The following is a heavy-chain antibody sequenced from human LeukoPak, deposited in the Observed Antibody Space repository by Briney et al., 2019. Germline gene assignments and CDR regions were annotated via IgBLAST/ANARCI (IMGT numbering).Heavy chain of an antibody. CDR1: GFPFIEYS. D-gene: IGHD1-1*01. J-gene: IGHJ4*02. CDR3: ARDHNYAFDN. Sequence: GGSLRLSFKPSGFPFIEYSINWVRQPPGKGLEWISYIGIDSGNTKYADSVRGRFTISTDKAKNSLYLQMNSLRVEDTAVYYCARDHNYAFDNWGQGTLVSVAS. CDR2: IGIDSGNT. V-gene: IGHV3-48*01.